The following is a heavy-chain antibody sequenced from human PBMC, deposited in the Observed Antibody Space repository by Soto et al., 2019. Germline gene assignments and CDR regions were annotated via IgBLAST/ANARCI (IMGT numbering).Heavy chain of an antibody. D-gene: IGHD3-16*01. CDR1: GFTVSTKY. CDR2: IYSGGST. CDR3: ARDPWAADY. J-gene: IGHJ4*02. V-gene: IGHV3-66*01. Sequence: EVQLVESGGGLVQPGGSLRLSCAASGFTVSTKYMSWVRQAPGKGLEWVSVIYSGGSTFYADSVRGRFTIARDNSKNTVNLQMHSLRAEDTAVYYCARDPWAADYWGQGTLVTVS.